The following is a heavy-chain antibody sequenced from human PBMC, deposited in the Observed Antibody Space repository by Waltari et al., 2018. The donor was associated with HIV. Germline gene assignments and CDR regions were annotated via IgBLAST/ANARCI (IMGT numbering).Heavy chain of an antibody. D-gene: IGHD6-19*01. CDR2: IPHRGRS. CDR1: GVSASGSTW. Sequence: QVQLQELGPGLVKPSGTLSLTCLVSGVSASGSTWWGWARQAAGKGLEWIGEIPHRGRSNFHPSLTSRVTMSLDPSKNQFSLNLFAMTAADAAVYYCARVDRNAWYKYFDFWGQGLLVTVSS. V-gene: IGHV4-4*02. J-gene: IGHJ4*02. CDR3: ARVDRNAWYKYFDF.